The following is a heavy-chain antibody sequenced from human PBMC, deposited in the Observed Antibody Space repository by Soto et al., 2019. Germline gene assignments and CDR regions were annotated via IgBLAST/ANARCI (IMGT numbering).Heavy chain of an antibody. Sequence: QVQMVESGGGVVQPGRSLRLSCAASGFTFSSYGMHWVSQAPGKGLEWVAVISYDGSNKYYADSVKGRFTISRDNSKNTLYLQMNSLRAEDTAVYYCAKAGIAAAGTLDYYYYGMDVWGQGTTVTVSS. CDR1: GFTFSSYG. D-gene: IGHD6-13*01. J-gene: IGHJ6*02. CDR3: AKAGIAAAGTLDYYYYGMDV. CDR2: ISYDGSNK. V-gene: IGHV3-30*18.